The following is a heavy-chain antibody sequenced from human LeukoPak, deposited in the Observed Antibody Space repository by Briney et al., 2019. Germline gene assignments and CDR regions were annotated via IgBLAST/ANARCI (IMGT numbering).Heavy chain of an antibody. CDR3: ARWSRGYYYFDY. J-gene: IGHJ4*02. Sequence: SETLSLTCTVSGGSISSGGYYWSWIRQHPGKGLEWIGYIYYSGSTYYNPSLKSRVTISVDTSKNQFSLKLSSVTAADTAVYYCARWSRGYYYFDYWGQGTLVTVSS. CDR2: IYYSGST. D-gene: IGHD3-22*01. CDR1: GGSISSGGYY. V-gene: IGHV4-31*03.